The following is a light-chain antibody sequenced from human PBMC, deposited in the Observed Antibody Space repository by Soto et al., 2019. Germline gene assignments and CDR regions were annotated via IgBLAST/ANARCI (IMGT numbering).Light chain of an antibody. V-gene: IGKV3-11*01. Sequence: EIVLTQSPATLSLSPGERATLSCRASQSVSSYLAWYQQKPGQAPRLLIYDASNRATGIPARFSGSGPGTDFTLTISSLEPEDFAVYSWQQRSNWPPWTFGQGTKVEIK. J-gene: IGKJ1*01. CDR3: QQRSNWPPWT. CDR1: QSVSSY. CDR2: DAS.